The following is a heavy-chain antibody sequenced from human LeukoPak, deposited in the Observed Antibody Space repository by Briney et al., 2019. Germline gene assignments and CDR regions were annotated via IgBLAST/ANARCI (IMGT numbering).Heavy chain of an antibody. CDR2: IIPIFGTG. CDR3: ARDKGGSQDAFDI. CDR1: GGTFSTYS. Sequence: SVKVSCKASGGTFSTYSINWVRQAPGQGLEWMGGIIPIFGTGNYAQKFQGRVTITADESTSTAYMELSGLRYEDTAVYYCARDKGGSQDAFDIWGQGTMVTVSS. J-gene: IGHJ3*02. V-gene: IGHV1-69*13. D-gene: IGHD1-26*01.